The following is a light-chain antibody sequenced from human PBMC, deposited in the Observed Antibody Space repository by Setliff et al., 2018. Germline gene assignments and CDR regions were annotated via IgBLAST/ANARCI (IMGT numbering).Light chain of an antibody. J-gene: IGLJ1*01. CDR3: SSYTGNTFI. CDR1: NSDVGGYNY. CDR2: EVT. Sequence: QSVLTQPAAVSGSPGQSITISCAGTNSDVGGYNYVSWYQQHPNKAPKLMIYEVTKRPSGVSDRFSGSKSGNTASLTISGLQAEDGADYYCSSYTGNTFIFAAGTKVTVL. V-gene: IGLV2-14*03.